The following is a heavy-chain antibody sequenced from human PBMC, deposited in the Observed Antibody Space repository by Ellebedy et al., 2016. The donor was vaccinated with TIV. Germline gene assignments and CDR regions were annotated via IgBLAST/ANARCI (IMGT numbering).Heavy chain of an antibody. CDR1: GFNFGGHA. V-gene: IGHV3-23*01. Sequence: GESLKISCAASGFNFGGHAMKWVRQAPGKGLEWVSSIGSSPYTTHYADSVKGRFTISRDNSRNTLYLQMNSLRGEDTAVYFCAKDVRYTTGWGGALDIWGQGAMVTVSS. J-gene: IGHJ3*02. CDR2: IGSSPYTT. D-gene: IGHD2-8*02. CDR3: AKDVRYTTGWGGALDI.